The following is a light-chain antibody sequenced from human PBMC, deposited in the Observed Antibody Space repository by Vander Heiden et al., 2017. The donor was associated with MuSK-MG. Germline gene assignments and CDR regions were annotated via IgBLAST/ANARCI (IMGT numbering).Light chain of an antibody. CDR2: DDS. Sequence: SYVLTQPPPVSVPPGQTARIACGGNNMGRMSVHWYQQGQGQAPVLVVYDDSDRPPGIPDRVSGSKFGNTATLTISSVEAGDEGDYFCQVWDGTGGGDKRVFGGGTKLTVL. CDR1: NMGRMS. CDR3: QVWDGTGGGDKRV. V-gene: IGLV3-21*02. J-gene: IGLJ3*02.